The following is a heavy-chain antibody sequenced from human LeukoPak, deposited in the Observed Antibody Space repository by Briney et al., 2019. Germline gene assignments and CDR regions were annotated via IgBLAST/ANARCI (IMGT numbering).Heavy chain of an antibody. CDR2: IIPIFGTA. J-gene: IGHJ5*02. V-gene: IGHV1-69*05. D-gene: IGHD2-2*02. CDR1: GYTLTSYY. Sequence: ASVKVSCKASGYTLTSYYMHWVRQAPGQGLEWKGAIIPIFGTANYAQKFQGRVTITTDESTSTAYMELSSLRSEDTAVYYCARMGVPAAILPYNWFDPWGQGTLVTVSS. CDR3: ARMGVPAAILPYNWFDP.